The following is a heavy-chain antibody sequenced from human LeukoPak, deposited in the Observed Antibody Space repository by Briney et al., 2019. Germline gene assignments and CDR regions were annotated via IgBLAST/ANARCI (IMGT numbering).Heavy chain of an antibody. CDR3: ARSQNDILTGLPRPDT. CDR2: ISSRSYTI. J-gene: IGHJ5*02. V-gene: IGHV3-48*01. CDR1: GLTFSYSS. D-gene: IGHD3-9*01. Sequence: GGSLTLSCAVSGLTFSYSSMTWVRQAPGKVLGCVSYISSRSYTINYALSGKGRFTISRHNTKNSLYLQMNTVRPKDTVVCYCARSQNDILTGLPRPDTCGEGTPFTVSS.